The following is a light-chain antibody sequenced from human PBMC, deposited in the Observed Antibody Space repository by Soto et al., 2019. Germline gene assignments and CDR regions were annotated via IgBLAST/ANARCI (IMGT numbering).Light chain of an antibody. CDR1: QSVLYSSNNRNY. J-gene: IGKJ3*01. V-gene: IGKV4-1*01. CDR2: WSS. CDR3: QQYYSIPLT. Sequence: DIVRTQSPDSLAVSLGERATLNCKSSQSVLYSSNNRNYLAWYQQKPGQPPKLLIYWSSTRESGVPDRFSGSGSGTDFTLTISSLQAEDVAVYYCQQYYSIPLTFGPGTKVDIK.